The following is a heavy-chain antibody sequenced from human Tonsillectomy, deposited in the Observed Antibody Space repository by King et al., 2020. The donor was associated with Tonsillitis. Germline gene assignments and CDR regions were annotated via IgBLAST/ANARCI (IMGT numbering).Heavy chain of an antibody. CDR2: ISISGST. CDR1: GGSINSGPYY. Sequence: VPLQESGPGLVKPSQTLSLTCTVSGGSINSGPYYWNWIRQPAGKGLEWIGRISISGSTSSNPSLKSRVTISVDTSKNQFSLQLSSVTAADTAVYHCAREDYGDYPYWGQGTLVIVSS. CDR3: AREDYGDYPY. D-gene: IGHD4-17*01. J-gene: IGHJ4*02. V-gene: IGHV4-61*02.